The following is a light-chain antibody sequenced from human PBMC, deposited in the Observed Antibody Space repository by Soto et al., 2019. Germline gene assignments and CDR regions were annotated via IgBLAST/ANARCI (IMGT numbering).Light chain of an antibody. CDR2: EDT. Sequence: QSVLAQPASVSGSPGQSITISCSGTSSDVGKYDVVSWYQQHPGKAPKFIIYEDTKRPSGVSARCSGSKSGNTASLTISGLQAEDEAHYYCCSSTDLGFVLFGGGTKLTVL. CDR1: SSDVGKYDV. J-gene: IGLJ2*01. V-gene: IGLV2-23*01. CDR3: CSSTDLGFVL.